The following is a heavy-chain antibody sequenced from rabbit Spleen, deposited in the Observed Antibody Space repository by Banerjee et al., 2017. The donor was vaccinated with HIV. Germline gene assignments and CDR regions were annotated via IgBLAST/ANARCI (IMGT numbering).Heavy chain of an antibody. V-gene: IGHV1S45*01. CDR1: GFIFTDNYV. J-gene: IGHJ4*01. Sequence: QEQLEESGGGLVQPGGSLALTCKASGFIFTDNYVMCWFRQAPGKGPEWIACIYTGSSGSTYYASWAKGRFTISKTSSTAVTLQMTSLTAADTATYFCARNFDLWGPAPWSPS. CDR2: IYTGSSGST. CDR3: ARNFDL.